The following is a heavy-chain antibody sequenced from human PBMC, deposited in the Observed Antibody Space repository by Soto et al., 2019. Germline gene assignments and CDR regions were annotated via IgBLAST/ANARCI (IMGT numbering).Heavy chain of an antibody. V-gene: IGHV1-58*01. CDR1: GLIFSNSA. CDR3: TRVYDFWSGYSNPFHY. Sequence: SVKVSCKTSGLIFSNSAVQWVRQARGQRLEWMGRIVVYSGNTDVAQKLHSRVTITTDTSTNTAYMELRSLTSEDTAMYYCTRVYDFWSGYSNPFHYSGPGTLVTVSS. J-gene: IGHJ4*02. D-gene: IGHD3-3*01. CDR2: IVVYSGNT.